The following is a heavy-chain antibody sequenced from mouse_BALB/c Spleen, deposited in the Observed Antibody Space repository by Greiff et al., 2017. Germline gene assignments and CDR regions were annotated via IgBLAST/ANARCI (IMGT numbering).Heavy chain of an antibody. J-gene: IGHJ1*01. V-gene: IGHV1-15*01. Sequence: QVQLQQSGAELVRPGASVTLSCKASGYTFTDYEMHWVKQTPVHGLEWIGAIDPETGGTAYNQKFKGKATLTADKSSSTAYMELRSLTSEDSAVYYCTRDWDWYFDVWGAGTTVTVSS. CDR3: TRDWDWYFDV. CDR1: GYTFTDYE. CDR2: IDPETGGT.